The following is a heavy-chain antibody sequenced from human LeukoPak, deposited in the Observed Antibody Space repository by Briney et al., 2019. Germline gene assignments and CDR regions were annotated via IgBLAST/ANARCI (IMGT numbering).Heavy chain of an antibody. J-gene: IGHJ4*02. V-gene: IGHV3-23*01. Sequence: GGSLRLSCAASGFTFSSYAMSWVRQAPGKGLEWVSAISGSGGSTYYADSVKGRFTISRDNSKNTLYLQMSSLRAEDTAVYYCAKGTILTGYYTGGFDYWGQGTLVTVSS. D-gene: IGHD3-9*01. CDR1: GFTFSSYA. CDR2: ISGSGGST. CDR3: AKGTILTGYYTGGFDY.